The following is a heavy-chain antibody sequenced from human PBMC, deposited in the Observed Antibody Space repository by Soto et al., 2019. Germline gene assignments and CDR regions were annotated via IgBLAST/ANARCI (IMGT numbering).Heavy chain of an antibody. V-gene: IGHV3-23*01. D-gene: IGHD6-19*01. Sequence: LRLSCAASGFTFSSYAMSWVRQAPGKGLEWVSAISGSGGSTYYADSVKGRFTISRDNSKNTLYLQMNSLRAEDTAVYYCAHISAVAGRFDYWGQGTLVTVSS. CDR3: AHISAVAGRFDY. CDR1: GFTFSSYA. J-gene: IGHJ4*02. CDR2: ISGSGGST.